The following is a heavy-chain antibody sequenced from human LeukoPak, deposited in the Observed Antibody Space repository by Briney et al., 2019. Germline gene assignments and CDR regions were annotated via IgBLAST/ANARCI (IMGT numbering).Heavy chain of an antibody. Sequence: GGSLRLSCAASGFTFDDYAMHWVRQAPGKGLEWVSGISWNSGNIGYADSVKGRFSISRDNAKNSLYLQMNSLRAEDTAVYYCAELGITMIGGVWGKGTTVTISS. D-gene: IGHD3-10*02. CDR3: AELGITMIGGV. V-gene: IGHV3-9*01. CDR1: GFTFDDYA. CDR2: ISWNSGNI. J-gene: IGHJ6*04.